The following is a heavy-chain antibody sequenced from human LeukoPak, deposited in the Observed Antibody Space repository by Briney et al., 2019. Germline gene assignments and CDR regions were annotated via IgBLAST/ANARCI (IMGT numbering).Heavy chain of an antibody. CDR2: ISSSSSTI. J-gene: IGHJ4*02. Sequence: GGSLRLSCAASGFTFSSYSMNWVRQAPGKGLEWVSYISSSSSTIYYADSVKGRFTISRDNAKNSLYLQMNSLRAEDTAVYYCARAYPLRYSYGIDYWGQGTLVTVSS. CDR3: ARAYPLRYSYGIDY. D-gene: IGHD5-18*01. CDR1: GFTFSSYS. V-gene: IGHV3-48*04.